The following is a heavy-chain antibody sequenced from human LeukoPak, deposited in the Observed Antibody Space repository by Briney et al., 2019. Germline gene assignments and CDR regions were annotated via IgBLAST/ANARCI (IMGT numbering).Heavy chain of an antibody. CDR3: ARVGLMSAFDI. V-gene: IGHV3-64*02. CDR2: ISTDGDNT. Sequence: PGGSLRLSCVGAGFTFSDYSMHWVRQAPGKGLEDVSAISTDGDNTYYADSVKGRFTISRDNSKNTLNLQMGCLRAEDMAVYYCARVGLMSAFDIWGQGRMVTVSS. D-gene: IGHD2-8*01. CDR1: GFTFSDYS. J-gene: IGHJ3*02.